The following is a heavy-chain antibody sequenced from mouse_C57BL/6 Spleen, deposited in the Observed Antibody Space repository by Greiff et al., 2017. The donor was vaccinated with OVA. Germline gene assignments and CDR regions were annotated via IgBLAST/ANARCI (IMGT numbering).Heavy chain of an antibody. Sequence: EVMLVESGGGLVKPGGSLKLSCAASGFTFSSYAMSWVRQTPEKRLEWVATISDGGSYTYYPDNVKGRFTISRDNAKNNLYLQMSHLKSEDTAMYYCAREGKLGREYFDYWGQGTTLTVSS. V-gene: IGHV5-4*01. CDR3: AREGKLGREYFDY. J-gene: IGHJ2*01. D-gene: IGHD4-1*01. CDR1: GFTFSSYA. CDR2: ISDGGSYT.